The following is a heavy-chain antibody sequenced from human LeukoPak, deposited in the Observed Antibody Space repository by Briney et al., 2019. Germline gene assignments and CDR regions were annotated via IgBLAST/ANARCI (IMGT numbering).Heavy chain of an antibody. Sequence: ASVKVSCKASAYTFTSYDINRVRQATGQGLEWMGWMNPNSGNTGYAQRFQGRVTMTRDNSISTAYMELSNLTSEDTAVYFCARVSGFERKDSFSYWGQGTLVTVSS. CDR3: ARVSGFERKDSFSY. CDR2: MNPNSGNT. D-gene: IGHD5-12*01. CDR1: AYTFTSYD. J-gene: IGHJ4*02. V-gene: IGHV1-8*01.